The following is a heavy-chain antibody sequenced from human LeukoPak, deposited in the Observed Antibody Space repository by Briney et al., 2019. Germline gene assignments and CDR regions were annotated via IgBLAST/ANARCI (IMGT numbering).Heavy chain of an antibody. CDR3: ARGATYYYDSSGYEDI. V-gene: IGHV4-34*01. CDR1: GGSFSGYY. D-gene: IGHD3-22*01. Sequence: KPSETLSLTCAVYGGSFSGYYWSWIRQPPGKGLEWIGEINHSGSTNYNPSLKSRVTISVDTSKNQFSLKLRSVTAADTAVYYCARGATYYYDSSGYEDIWGQGTMVTVSS. CDR2: INHSGST. J-gene: IGHJ3*02.